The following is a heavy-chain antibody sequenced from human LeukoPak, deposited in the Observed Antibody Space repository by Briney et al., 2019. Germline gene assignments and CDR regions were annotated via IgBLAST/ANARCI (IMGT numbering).Heavy chain of an antibody. D-gene: IGHD3-10*01. CDR3: ARGDYDLSGSYHYGMDV. Sequence: GSSLRLSCAAPGFTFNSYTMHWVRQAPGKGLEWVAVMSSDGNKKFYAEYVKGRFTISRDNSENTLYLEMNSLRGEDTAVYYCARGDYDLSGSYHYGMDVWGQGTTVTVSS. CDR1: GFTFNSYT. V-gene: IGHV3-30-3*01. J-gene: IGHJ6*02. CDR2: MSSDGNKK.